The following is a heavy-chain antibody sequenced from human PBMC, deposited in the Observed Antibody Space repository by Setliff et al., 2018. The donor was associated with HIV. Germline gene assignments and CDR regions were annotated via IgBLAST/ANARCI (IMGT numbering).Heavy chain of an antibody. CDR2: INAGNGNT. CDR1: GSTFTSYA. Sequence: SVKVSCKASGSTFTSYAMHWVRQAPGQRLEWMGWINAGNGNTKYSQKFQGRVTITRDTSASTAYMELSSLRSEDTAVYYCARSRSGWSSPFDYWGQGTLVTVSS. J-gene: IGHJ4*02. D-gene: IGHD6-19*01. CDR3: ARSRSGWSSPFDY. V-gene: IGHV1-3*01.